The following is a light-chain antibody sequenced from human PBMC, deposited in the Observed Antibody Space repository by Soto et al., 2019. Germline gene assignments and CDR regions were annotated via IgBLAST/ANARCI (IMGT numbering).Light chain of an antibody. Sequence: AIQLTQSPSSLSASVGDGVSITCRASQGIGSALAWYQLKPGAAPTLLIYDASTLESGVPSRFSGSRSGADFTLTISSLQPEDFATYYCQNFRSSAISFGGGTKVEIK. V-gene: IGKV1-13*02. CDR1: QGIGSA. J-gene: IGKJ4*01. CDR3: QNFRSSAIS. CDR2: DAS.